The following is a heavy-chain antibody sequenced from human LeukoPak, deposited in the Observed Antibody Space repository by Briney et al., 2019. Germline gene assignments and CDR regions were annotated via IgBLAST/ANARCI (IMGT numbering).Heavy chain of an antibody. Sequence: KASETLSLTCTVSGGSISSSSYYWGWIRQPPGKGLEWIGSIYYSGSTYYNPSLKSRVTISVDTSKNQFSLKLSSVTAADTAVYYCARAPAGCGGTCSFDYWGQGTLVTVSS. D-gene: IGHD2-15*01. J-gene: IGHJ4*02. CDR1: GGSISSSSYY. V-gene: IGHV4-39*07. CDR2: IYYSGST. CDR3: ARAPAGCGGTCSFDY.